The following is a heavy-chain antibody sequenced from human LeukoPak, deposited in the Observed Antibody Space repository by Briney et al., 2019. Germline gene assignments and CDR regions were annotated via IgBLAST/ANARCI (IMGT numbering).Heavy chain of an antibody. CDR3: ASYSGSYSFQH. V-gene: IGHV4-59*08. CDR1: GGSISSYY. J-gene: IGHJ1*01. D-gene: IGHD1-26*01. Sequence: NPSETLSLTCTVSGGSISSYYWSWIRQPPGKGLEWIGYIYYSGSTNYNPSLKSRVTISVDTSKNQFSLKLSPVTAADTAVYYCASYSGSYSFQHWGQGTLVTVSS. CDR2: IYYSGST.